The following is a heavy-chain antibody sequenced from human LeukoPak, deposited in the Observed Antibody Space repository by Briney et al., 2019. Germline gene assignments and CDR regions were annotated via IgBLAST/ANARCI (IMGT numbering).Heavy chain of an antibody. CDR1: GFTFSSYG. D-gene: IGHD4-17*01. V-gene: IGHV3-30*18. CDR3: AKDGDYGAFDI. J-gene: IGHJ3*02. CDR2: ISYDGSNK. Sequence: GRSLRLSCAASGFTFSSYGMHWVRQAPGKGLEWVAVISYDGSNKYYADSVKGRFTISRDNSKNTLYLQMNSLRAEDTAVYYCAKDGDYGAFDIWGQGTMVTVSS.